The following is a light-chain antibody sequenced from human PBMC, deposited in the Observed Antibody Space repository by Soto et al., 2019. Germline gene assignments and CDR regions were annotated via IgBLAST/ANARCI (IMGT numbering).Light chain of an antibody. CDR1: QSVSSN. CDR3: QQYNNWPQT. CDR2: DAS. V-gene: IGKV3D-15*01. Sequence: EIVMTQSPATLTVSPGERATLSCGASQSVSSNLAWYQQKPGQAPRILIYDASNRATGIPARFSGSGSGTAGTITISSLEPEDCAVYYGQQYNNWPQTFGQGTKVDIK. J-gene: IGKJ1*01.